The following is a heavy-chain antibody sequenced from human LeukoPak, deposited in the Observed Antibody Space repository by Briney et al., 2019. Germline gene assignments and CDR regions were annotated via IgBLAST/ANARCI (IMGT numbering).Heavy chain of an antibody. CDR1: GFTFNTYT. V-gene: IGHV3-48*01. CDR3: VRYNDILIDYYRFDF. Sequence: GGSLRLSCAASGFTFNTYTMNWVRQAPGKGLEWVSYISGSSGIIDYADSVRGRFTISRDSPKSTLYLQMDSLRAEDTAVYYCVRYNDILIDYYRFDFWGQGTPVTVSS. D-gene: IGHD3-9*01. CDR2: ISGSSGII. J-gene: IGHJ4*02.